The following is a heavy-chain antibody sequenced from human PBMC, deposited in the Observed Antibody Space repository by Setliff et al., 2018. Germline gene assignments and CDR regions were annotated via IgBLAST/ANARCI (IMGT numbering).Heavy chain of an antibody. D-gene: IGHD2-8*01. CDR2: ISAYTGNT. V-gene: IGHV1-18*01. CDR1: GYTFTNYG. Sequence: ASVKVSCKASGYTFTNYGITWVRQAPGQGLEWMGWISAYTGNTKSAQKFQGRLTMMTEKSTNMAYMELRGLTSNDTAVYYCARLVRYCTRTACQKLAGDESWGQGTLVTVSS. J-gene: IGHJ5*01. CDR3: ARLVRYCTRTACQKLAGDES.